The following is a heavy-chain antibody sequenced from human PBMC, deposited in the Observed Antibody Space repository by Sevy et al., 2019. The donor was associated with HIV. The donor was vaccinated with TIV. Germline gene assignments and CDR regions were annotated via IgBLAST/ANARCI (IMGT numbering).Heavy chain of an antibody. J-gene: IGHJ4*02. V-gene: IGHV3-33*01. D-gene: IGHD1-7*01. CDR3: ARDHLFGITGTDNFDY. CDR2: IWYDGSNK. CDR1: GFTFSSYG. Sequence: GGSLRLSCAASGFTFSSYGMHWVRQDPGKGLEWVAVIWYDGSNKYYADSVKGRFTISRDNSKNTLYLQMNSLRAEDTAVYYCARDHLFGITGTDNFDYWGQGTLVTVSS.